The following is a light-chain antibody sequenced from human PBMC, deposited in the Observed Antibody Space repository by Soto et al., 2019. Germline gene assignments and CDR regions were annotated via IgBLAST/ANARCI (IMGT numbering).Light chain of an antibody. CDR1: SSNIGAGYD. CDR3: QSYDSSLSGSVV. Sequence: QSVLTQPPSVSGAPGQRVTISCTGSSSNIGAGYDVHWYQQLPGTAPKLLIYGNSNRPSGVPDRFSGSKSGTSASLAITGLQAEDEADYYCQSYDSSLSGSVVFGGGTKDTVL. J-gene: IGLJ2*01. V-gene: IGLV1-40*01. CDR2: GNS.